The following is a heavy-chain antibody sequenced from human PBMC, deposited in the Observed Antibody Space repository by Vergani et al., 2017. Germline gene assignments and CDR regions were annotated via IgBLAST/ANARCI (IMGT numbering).Heavy chain of an antibody. D-gene: IGHD6-13*01. J-gene: IGHJ6*02. CDR1: GGSFSGYY. V-gene: IGHV4-34*01. Sequence: QVQLQQWGAGLLKPSETLSLTCAVYGGSFSGYYWSWIRQPPGKGLEWIGEINHSGSTNYNPSLKSRVTISVDTSENQFSLKLSSVTAADTAVYYCASIMYSSSWTWDYYYGMDVWGQGTTVTVSS. CDR2: INHSGST. CDR3: ASIMYSSSWTWDYYYGMDV.